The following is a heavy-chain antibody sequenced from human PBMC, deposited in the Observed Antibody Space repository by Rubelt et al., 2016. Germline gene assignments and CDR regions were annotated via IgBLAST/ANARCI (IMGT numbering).Heavy chain of an antibody. CDR3: ATGLGYFDL. J-gene: IGHJ2*01. Sequence: VEVSCKASGYTFTSYGISWVRQAPGQGLEWMGWISAYNGNTNYAQKLQGRVTMTEDTSTDTAYMELSSLRSEDTAVYYCATGLGYFDLWGRGTLVTVSS. D-gene: IGHD6-19*01. V-gene: IGHV1-18*01. CDR1: GYTFTSYG. CDR2: ISAYNGNT.